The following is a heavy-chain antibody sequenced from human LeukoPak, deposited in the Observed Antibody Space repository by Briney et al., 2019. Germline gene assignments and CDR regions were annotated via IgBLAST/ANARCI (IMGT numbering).Heavy chain of an antibody. V-gene: IGHV3-53*01. CDR1: GFTVSSNY. CDR2: IYSGGGT. CDR3: ARDHTIAAAGKPGGFDY. Sequence: GGSLRLSCAASGFTVSSNYMSWVRQAPGKGLEWFSVIYSGGGTYYADSVKGRFTISRDNSKNTLYLQMNSLGAEDTAVYYCARDHTIAAAGKPGGFDYWGQGTLVTVSS. J-gene: IGHJ4*02. D-gene: IGHD6-13*01.